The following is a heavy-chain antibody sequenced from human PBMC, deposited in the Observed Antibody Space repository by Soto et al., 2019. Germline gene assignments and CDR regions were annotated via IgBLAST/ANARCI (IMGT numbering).Heavy chain of an antibody. D-gene: IGHD6-13*01. V-gene: IGHV4-39*07. CDR2: IYYSGST. Sequence: SETLSLTCTVSGGSISSSSYYWGWIRQPPGKGLEWIGSIYYSGSTYYNPSLKSRVTISVDKSKNQFSLKLSSVTAADTAVYYCARENSSSWYLGGPLDYWGQGTLVTVSS. CDR3: ARENSSSWYLGGPLDY. CDR1: GGSISSSSYY. J-gene: IGHJ4*02.